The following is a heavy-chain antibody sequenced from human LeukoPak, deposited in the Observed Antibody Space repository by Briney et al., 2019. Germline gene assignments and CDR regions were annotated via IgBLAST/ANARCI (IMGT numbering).Heavy chain of an antibody. Sequence: ASVKVSCKASGYTFTSYDINWARQATGQGLEWMGWMNPNSGNTGYAQKFQGRVTITRNTSISTAYMELSSLRSEDTAVYYCARGRRYCSGGSCFYYFDYWGQGTLVTVSS. J-gene: IGHJ4*02. D-gene: IGHD2-15*01. V-gene: IGHV1-8*03. CDR1: GYTFTSYD. CDR2: MNPNSGNT. CDR3: ARGRRYCSGGSCFYYFDY.